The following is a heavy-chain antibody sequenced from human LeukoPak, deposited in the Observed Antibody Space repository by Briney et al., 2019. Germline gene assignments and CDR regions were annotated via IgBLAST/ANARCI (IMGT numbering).Heavy chain of an antibody. CDR2: IYTSGST. D-gene: IGHD5-24*01. Sequence: TSETLSLTCTVSGGSISSYYWSWIRQPAGKGLEWIGRIYTSGSTNYNPSLKSRVTMSVDTSKNQFSLKLSSVTAADTAVYYCAKDRVPTIKGRSDAFDIWGQGTMVTVSS. CDR3: AKDRVPTIKGRSDAFDI. J-gene: IGHJ3*02. CDR1: GGSISSYY. V-gene: IGHV4-4*07.